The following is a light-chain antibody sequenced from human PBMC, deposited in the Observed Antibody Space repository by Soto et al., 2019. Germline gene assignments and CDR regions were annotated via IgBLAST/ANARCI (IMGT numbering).Light chain of an antibody. CDR2: AAS. CDR1: QDISIY. J-gene: IGKJ5*01. CDR3: QQLNSYPIT. V-gene: IGKV1-9*01. Sequence: IHLTQSPSSLSASVGDRVTITCRASQDISIYLGWYQQKPGKAPKLLIYAASTLQSGVPSRFSGSGSGTDFTLTISSLQPEDFATYYCQQLNSYPITFGQGTRLEI.